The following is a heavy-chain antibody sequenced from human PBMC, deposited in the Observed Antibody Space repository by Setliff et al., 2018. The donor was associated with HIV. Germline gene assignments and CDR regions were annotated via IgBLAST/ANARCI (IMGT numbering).Heavy chain of an antibody. J-gene: IGHJ2*01. CDR1: GFTFGDYA. V-gene: IGHV3-7*03. CDR2: IKKDGSEI. Sequence: GGSLRLSCTTSGFTFGDYAMDWVRQVPGKGLEWVATIKKDGSEIYYADSVKGRFSISRDNAKDSVYLQMNSLRTEDTAFYYCAKKVAGVNWYFDLWGRGTLVTVSS. CDR3: AKKVAGVNWYFDL. D-gene: IGHD6-19*01.